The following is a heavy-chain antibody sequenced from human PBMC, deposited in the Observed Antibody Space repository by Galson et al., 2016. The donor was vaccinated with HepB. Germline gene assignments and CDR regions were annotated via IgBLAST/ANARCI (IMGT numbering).Heavy chain of an antibody. J-gene: IGHJ4*02. CDR2: ISHDGNYK. CDR3: AKDPSRLLEAGRLDS. Sequence: SLRLSCAASGFTFSDYAMHWVRQAPGKGLDWVAVISHDGNYKYYADSVKGRSTISRDNSKTTVYLQMNSLRAEDTAVYYCAKDPSRLLEAGRLDSWGQGTLVTVSS. V-gene: IGHV3-30*18. CDR1: GFTFSDYA. D-gene: IGHD6-19*01.